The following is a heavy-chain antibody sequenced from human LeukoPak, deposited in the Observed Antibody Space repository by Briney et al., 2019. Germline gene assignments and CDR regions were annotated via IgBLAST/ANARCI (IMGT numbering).Heavy chain of an antibody. J-gene: IGHJ6*03. D-gene: IGHD3-16*01. Sequence: NPSETLSLTCTVSGYSISSGYYWGWIRQSPGRGLEWLGTVYYTGSTDYNPSLETRVTISVDTSKNQFSLNLRSVTAADTAVYYCARSNNGGESYYFYYMDVWGKGTTVTVSS. CDR3: ARSNNGGESYYFYYMDV. V-gene: IGHV4-38-2*02. CDR2: VYYTGST. CDR1: GYSISSGYY.